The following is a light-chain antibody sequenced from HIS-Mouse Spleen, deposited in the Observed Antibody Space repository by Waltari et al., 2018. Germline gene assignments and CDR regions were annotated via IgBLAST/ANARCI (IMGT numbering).Light chain of an antibody. J-gene: IGLJ2*01. V-gene: IGLV3-21*03. CDR2: DDS. Sequence: SYVLTQPPSVSVAPGKTARITCGGHNIGRKSVHWYQQKPGQAPVLVVYDDSDRPSGIPERFSGSKSGNTASLTISGLQAEDEADYYCCSYAGSSTVVFGGGTKLTVL. CDR3: CSYAGSSTVV. CDR1: NIGRKS.